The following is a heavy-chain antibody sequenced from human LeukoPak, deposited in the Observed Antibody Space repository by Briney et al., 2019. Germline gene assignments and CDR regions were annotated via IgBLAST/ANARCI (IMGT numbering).Heavy chain of an antibody. V-gene: IGHV3-7*03. Sequence: PGGSLRLSCAASGFIFSTYWMSWVRQAPGKGLEGVANIKQDGSEKYYVDSVKGRFTISRDNARNSLYLQMDSLRAEDTAVYYCARDRFGPYYGVDVWGQGTTVIVSS. J-gene: IGHJ6*02. CDR1: GFIFSTYW. D-gene: IGHD3/OR15-3a*01. CDR3: ARDRFGPYYGVDV. CDR2: IKQDGSEK.